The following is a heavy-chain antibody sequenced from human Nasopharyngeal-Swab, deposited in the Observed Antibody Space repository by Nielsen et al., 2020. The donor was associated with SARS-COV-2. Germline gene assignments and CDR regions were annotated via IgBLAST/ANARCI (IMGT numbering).Heavy chain of an antibody. Sequence: GESLKISCTASGFTFGDYAMSWFRQAPGKGLEWVGFIRSKAYGGTTEYAASVKGRFTISRDDSKSIAYLQMNSLKTEDTAVYYCTREEKGLWFGELLHNWFDPWGQGTLVTVSS. V-gene: IGHV3-49*03. CDR1: GFTFGDYA. CDR2: IRSKAYGGTT. J-gene: IGHJ5*02. CDR3: TREEKGLWFGELLHNWFDP. D-gene: IGHD3-10*01.